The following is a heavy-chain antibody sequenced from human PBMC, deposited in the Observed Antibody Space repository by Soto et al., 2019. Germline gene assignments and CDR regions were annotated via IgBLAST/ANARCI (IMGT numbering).Heavy chain of an antibody. V-gene: IGHV5-51*01. Sequence: GESLKISCKASGYTFTKYWIGWVRQVPGKGLEWMGIVYPGDSDTRHCPSFEGHVTISADRSINTAYLQWSTLKASDTAIYYCARTPSSGWKDSLDVWGQGTMVTVSS. CDR2: VYPGDSDT. CDR3: ARTPSSGWKDSLDV. J-gene: IGHJ3*01. CDR1: GYTFTKYW. D-gene: IGHD6-19*01.